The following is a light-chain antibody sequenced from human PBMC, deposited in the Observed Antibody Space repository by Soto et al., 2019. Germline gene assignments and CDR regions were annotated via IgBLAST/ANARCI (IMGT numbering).Light chain of an antibody. CDR2: GAS. V-gene: IGKV3-15*01. J-gene: IGKJ1*01. CDR3: QQYHNWPRA. Sequence: EIVMTQSPATLSVSPGERATLSCRASQSVSSNLAWYQQKPGQAPRLLIYGASTRATGIPARFSGSRSGTEFTLTLRSLQSEDFAVSSCQQYHNWPRAFGQGTKVEIK. CDR1: QSVSSN.